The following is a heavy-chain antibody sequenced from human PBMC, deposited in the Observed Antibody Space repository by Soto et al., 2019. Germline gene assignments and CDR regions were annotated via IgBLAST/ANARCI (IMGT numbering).Heavy chain of an antibody. CDR2: FDPEDGET. CDR1: GYTLTELS. CDR3: ATRLAAAGGRRYFDY. V-gene: IGHV1-24*01. J-gene: IGHJ4*02. Sequence: ASVKVSCKVSGYTLTELSMHWVRQAPGKGLEWMGGFDPEDGETIYAQKFQGRVTMTEDTSTDTAYMELSSLRSEDTAVYYCATRLAAAGGRRYFDYWGQGTLVTVSS. D-gene: IGHD6-13*01.